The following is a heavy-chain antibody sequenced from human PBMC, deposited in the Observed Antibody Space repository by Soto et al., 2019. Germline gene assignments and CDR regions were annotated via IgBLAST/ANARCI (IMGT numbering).Heavy chain of an antibody. V-gene: IGHV4-34*01. CDR1: GGSFSGYY. CDR3: AREASPSAFGQQLALTPNWFDP. Sequence: SETLSLTCAVYGGSFSGYYWSWIRQPPGKGLEWIGEINHSGSTNYNPSLKSRVTISVDTSKNQFSLKLSSVTAADTAVYYCAREASPSAFGQQLALTPNWFDPWGQGTLVTVSS. CDR2: INHSGST. D-gene: IGHD6-13*01. J-gene: IGHJ5*02.